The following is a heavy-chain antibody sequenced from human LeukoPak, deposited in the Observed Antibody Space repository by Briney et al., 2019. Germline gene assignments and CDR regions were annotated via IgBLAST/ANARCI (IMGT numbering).Heavy chain of an antibody. CDR1: GGSISSSSYY. Sequence: SETLSLTCTVSGGSISSSSYYWGWIRQPPGKGLEWIGYIDYSGWTNYNPSLKSRVTISVDTSKNQFSLKLSSVTAADTAVYYCARDRASGSGKYYFDYRGQGTLVTVSS. D-gene: IGHD3-10*01. CDR3: ARDRASGSGKYYFDY. J-gene: IGHJ4*02. V-gene: IGHV4-61*01. CDR2: IDYSGWT.